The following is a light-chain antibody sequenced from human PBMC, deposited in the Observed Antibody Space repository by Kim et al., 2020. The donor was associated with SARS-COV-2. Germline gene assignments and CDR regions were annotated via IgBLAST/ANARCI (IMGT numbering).Light chain of an antibody. Sequence: SYELTQPPSVSLAPGKTARISCGGNNIGRKSVHWYQQKPGQAPVLVIYFDSDRPSGVPERFSGSNSGNTATLTISRVEAGDEADYYCQVWDKSSDHLVFGGGTQLTVL. J-gene: IGLJ2*01. CDR2: FDS. CDR3: QVWDKSSDHLV. V-gene: IGLV3-21*04. CDR1: NIGRKS.